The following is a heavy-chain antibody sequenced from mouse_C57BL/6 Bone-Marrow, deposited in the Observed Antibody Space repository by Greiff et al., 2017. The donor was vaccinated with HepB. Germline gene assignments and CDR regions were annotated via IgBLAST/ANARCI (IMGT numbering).Heavy chain of an antibody. CDR3: ASLAYYSKTYYAMDY. CDR1: GYSITSGYY. V-gene: IGHV3-6*01. Sequence: EVQLVESGPGLVKPSQSLSLTCSVTGYSITSGYYWNWIRQFPGNKLEWMGYISYDGSNNYNPSLKNRISITRDTSKNQFFLKLNSVTTEDTATYYCASLAYYSKTYYAMDYWGQGTSVTVSS. J-gene: IGHJ4*01. CDR2: ISYDGSN. D-gene: IGHD2-5*01.